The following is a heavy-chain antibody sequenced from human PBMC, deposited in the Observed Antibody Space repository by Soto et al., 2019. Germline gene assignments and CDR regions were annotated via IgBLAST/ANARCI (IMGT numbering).Heavy chain of an antibody. D-gene: IGHD6-19*01. CDR3: AKDGLHQWLALYYFDY. J-gene: IGHJ4*02. V-gene: IGHV3-30*18. CDR2: ISYDGSNK. Sequence: QVQLVESGGGVVQPGRSLRLSCAASGFTFSSYGMHWVRQAPGKGLEWVAVISYDGSNKYYADSVKGRFTISRDNSKNTLYLQMNSLGAEDTAVYYCAKDGLHQWLALYYFDYWGQGTLVTVSS. CDR1: GFTFSSYG.